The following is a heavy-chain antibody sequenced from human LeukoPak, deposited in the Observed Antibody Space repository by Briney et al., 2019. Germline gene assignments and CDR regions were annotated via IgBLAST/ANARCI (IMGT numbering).Heavy chain of an antibody. CDR1: GYSIRSGYY. V-gene: IGHV4-38-2*02. CDR2: IYHSGST. Sequence: SETLSLTCTVSGYSIRSGYYWGWIRQPPGKGLEWIGSIYHSGSTYYNPSLKSRVTISVDTSKNQFSLKLSSVTAADTAVYYCARHTPTMVRGVISPTNWFDPWGQGTLVTVSS. CDR3: ARHTPTMVRGVISPTNWFDP. D-gene: IGHD3-10*01. J-gene: IGHJ5*02.